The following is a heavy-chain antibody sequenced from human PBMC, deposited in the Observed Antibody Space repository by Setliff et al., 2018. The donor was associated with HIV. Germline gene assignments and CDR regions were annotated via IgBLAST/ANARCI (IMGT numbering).Heavy chain of an antibody. CDR3: AHKHGYSTGWLDY. CDR1: GFSLSTTGVG. V-gene: IGHV2-5*02. Sequence: SGPTLVNPTQTLTVTCTFSGFSLSTTGVGVGWIRQSPGKALEWLALIYWDDTKRYSPSLKNRFDIYKDTSKNQVVLTMTNMDPSDSGKYFCAHKHGYSTGWLDYWGQGALVTVS. D-gene: IGHD2-8*02. J-gene: IGHJ4*02. CDR2: IYWDDTK.